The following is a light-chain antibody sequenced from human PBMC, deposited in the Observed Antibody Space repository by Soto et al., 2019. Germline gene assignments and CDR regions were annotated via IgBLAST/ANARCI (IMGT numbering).Light chain of an antibody. V-gene: IGKV3-15*01. CDR1: QTVSRN. Sequence: ETVMTQSPATLSVSPWERATLWGRASQTVSRNLAWYQQRPGQAPRLLIYDISNRATGVPARFSGSGSETEFTLTIRSLQSEDFAVYFCQQYNNWPSFGQGTRLEIK. CDR3: QQYNNWPS. J-gene: IGKJ5*01. CDR2: DIS.